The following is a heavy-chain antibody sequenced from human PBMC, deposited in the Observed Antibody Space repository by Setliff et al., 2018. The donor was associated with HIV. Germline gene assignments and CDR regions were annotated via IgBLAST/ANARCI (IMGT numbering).Heavy chain of an antibody. CDR3: ARGRIGTARGWFDP. Sequence: PSETLSLTCAVYGESFSDYYWNWIRQPPGKGLGWIGEISHTGNTNYNPSLKGRVTISVDTSNNQFSLQLTSVTAADTAVYYCARGRIGTARGWFDPWGQGTPVTVSS. CDR1: GESFSDYY. CDR2: ISHTGNT. V-gene: IGHV4-34*01. D-gene: IGHD1-1*01. J-gene: IGHJ5*02.